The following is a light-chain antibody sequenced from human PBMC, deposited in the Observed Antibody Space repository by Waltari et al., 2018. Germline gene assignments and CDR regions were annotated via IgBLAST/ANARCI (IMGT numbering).Light chain of an antibody. V-gene: IGKV1-5*03. CDR2: KAS. CDR1: QSISNW. J-gene: IGKJ4*01. Sequence: WRASQSISNWFAWDQQKPGKAPKLLIYKASTLESGVPSRFSGSGSGTEFTLTISSLQPDDFATYYCQQYNSYSLLTFGGGTKVEIK. CDR3: QQYNSYSLLT.